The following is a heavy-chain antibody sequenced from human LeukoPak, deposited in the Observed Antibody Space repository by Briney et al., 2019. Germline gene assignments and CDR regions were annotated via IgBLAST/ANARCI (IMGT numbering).Heavy chain of an antibody. V-gene: IGHV3-7*01. CDR3: ARDGGRRWLQWDY. CDR2: IKQDGSEK. Sequence: GGSPGLSCAASGFTFSSHWMSWVRQAPGKGLEWVANIKQDGSEKYYLDSVKGRFTISRDDARNSLYLQMNSLRAEDTAVYYCARDGGRRWLQWDYWGQGTLVTVSS. J-gene: IGHJ4*02. CDR1: GFTFSSHW. D-gene: IGHD5-24*01.